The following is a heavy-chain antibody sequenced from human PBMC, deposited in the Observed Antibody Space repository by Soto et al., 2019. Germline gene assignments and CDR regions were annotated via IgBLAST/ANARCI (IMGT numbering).Heavy chain of an antibody. Sequence: ASETLSLTCTVSGGSISSGDYYWSWIRQPPGKGLEWIGYIYYSGSTYYNPSLKSRVTISVDTSKNQFSLKLSSVTAADTAVYYCARDHYDFWSGYYPSWFDPWGQGTLVTGSS. CDR3: ARDHYDFWSGYYPSWFDP. CDR2: IYYSGST. CDR1: GGSISSGDYY. J-gene: IGHJ5*02. V-gene: IGHV4-30-4*01. D-gene: IGHD3-3*01.